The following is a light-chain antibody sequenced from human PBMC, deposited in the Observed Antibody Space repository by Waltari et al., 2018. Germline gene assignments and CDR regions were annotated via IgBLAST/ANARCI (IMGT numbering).Light chain of an antibody. Sequence: IVLTQSPGPRSLSPGEGATLSCRPSRGVSSSFVGWYRQQPSPAPRRLIYAASSSATGIPHRFSGSGSGAGTDSTLTSSRLEPEAVAVYYCQQYGNSQTFGQGTKVEIK. V-gene: IGKV3-20*01. CDR1: RGVSSSF. J-gene: IGKJ1*01. CDR3: QQYGNSQT. CDR2: AAS.